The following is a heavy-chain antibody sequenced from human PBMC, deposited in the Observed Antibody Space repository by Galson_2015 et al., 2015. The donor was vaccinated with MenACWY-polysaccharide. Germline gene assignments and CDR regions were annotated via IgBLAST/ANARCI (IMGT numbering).Heavy chain of an antibody. V-gene: IGHV3-33*05. CDR1: GLRFSGYG. CDR3: AREGSSIVSHASDA. J-gene: IGHJ3*01. D-gene: IGHD2-2*01. CDR2: IQYDGSKI. Sequence: SLRLSCAASGLRFSGYGMHWVRQAPGKGLEWVAVIQYDGSKIVYADSVKGRFTVSRDNAKNTLYLEMNSLRAEDTAVYYCAREGSSIVSHASDAWRPGTMVIVSS.